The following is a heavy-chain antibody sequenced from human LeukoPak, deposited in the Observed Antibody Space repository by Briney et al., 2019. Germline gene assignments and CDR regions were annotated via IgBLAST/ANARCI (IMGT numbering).Heavy chain of an antibody. CDR3: AKPLSSGHFFDY. D-gene: IGHD6-19*01. Sequence: GGSLRLSCAASGFTLSSYGIHWVRQAPGKGLEWVSFIRYDGNNKYYADSVKGRFTISRDNSKNTLYLQMNSLRAEDTAVYYCAKPLSSGHFFDYWGQGTLVTVSS. CDR2: IRYDGNNK. CDR1: GFTLSSYG. V-gene: IGHV3-30*02. J-gene: IGHJ4*02.